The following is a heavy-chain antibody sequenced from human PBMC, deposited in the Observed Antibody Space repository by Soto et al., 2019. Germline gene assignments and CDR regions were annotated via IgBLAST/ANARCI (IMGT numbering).Heavy chain of an antibody. D-gene: IGHD2-15*01. CDR3: ARHYCSGGSCRSYFDY. Sequence: PSETLSLTCTVSGGSISSYYWSWIRQPPGKGLEWIGNIYYSGSTNYNPSLKSRVTISVDTSKNQFSLKLSSVTAADTAVYYCARHYCSGGSCRSYFDYWGQGTLVTVS. J-gene: IGHJ4*02. CDR2: IYYSGST. CDR1: GGSISSYY. V-gene: IGHV4-59*08.